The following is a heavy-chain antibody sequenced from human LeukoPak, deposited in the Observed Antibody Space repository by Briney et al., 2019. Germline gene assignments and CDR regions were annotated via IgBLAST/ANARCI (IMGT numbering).Heavy chain of an antibody. CDR1: GFTFSSYS. J-gene: IGHJ4*02. CDR3: AGGGTLVVPAALPDY. CDR2: ISSSSSTI. D-gene: IGHD2-2*01. V-gene: IGHV3-48*01. Sequence: GGSLRLSCAASGFTFSSYSMNWVRQAPGKGLEWVSYISSSSSTIYYADSVKGRFTISRDNAKNSLYLQMNSLRAEDTAVYYCAGGGTLVVPAALPDYWGQGTLVTVSS.